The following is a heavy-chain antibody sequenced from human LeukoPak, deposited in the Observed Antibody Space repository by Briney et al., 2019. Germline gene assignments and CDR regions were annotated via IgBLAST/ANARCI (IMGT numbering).Heavy chain of an antibody. D-gene: IGHD5-12*01. CDR1: GFTFSSNY. CDR2: IYSGGST. J-gene: IGHJ3*02. Sequence: PGGSLRLSCAASGFTFSSNYMSWVRQAPGKGLEWVSVIYSGGSTYYADSVKGRFTISRDNSKNTLYLQMNSLRAEDTAVYYCARERGYSGYDDAFDIWGQGTMVTVSS. CDR3: ARERGYSGYDDAFDI. V-gene: IGHV3-53*01.